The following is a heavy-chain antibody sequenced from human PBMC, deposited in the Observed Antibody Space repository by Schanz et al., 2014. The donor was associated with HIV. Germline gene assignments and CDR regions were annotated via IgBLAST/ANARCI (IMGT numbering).Heavy chain of an antibody. CDR3: AKSSGWLYAHFDY. CDR2: ISYDGSNK. J-gene: IGHJ4*02. CDR1: GFTFSSFA. V-gene: IGHV3-30-3*02. Sequence: QVQLVESGGGVVQPGRSLRLSCAASGFTFSSFAMHWVRQAPGKGLEWVAVISYDGSNKYYADSVKGRFTISRDNAKNTLYLQTNSLRGEDTAVYYCAKSSGWLYAHFDYWGQGTLVTVSS. D-gene: IGHD3-9*01.